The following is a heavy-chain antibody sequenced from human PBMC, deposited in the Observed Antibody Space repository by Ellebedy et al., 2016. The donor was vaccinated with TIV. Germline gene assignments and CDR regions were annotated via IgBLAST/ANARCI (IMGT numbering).Heavy chain of an antibody. D-gene: IGHD5-24*01. CDR3: AKDQVAGDGRWVFDV. Sequence: GESLKIYCAASGFTFSSFAMGWVRQTPGKGLEWVSGLYGTGRGISYSDSVKGRFTISRDNSKNMLYLQMNSLRAEDTAKYFCAKDQVAGDGRWVFDVWGQGTIVTVSP. CDR1: GFTFSSFA. CDR2: LYGTGRGI. V-gene: IGHV3-23*01. J-gene: IGHJ3*01.